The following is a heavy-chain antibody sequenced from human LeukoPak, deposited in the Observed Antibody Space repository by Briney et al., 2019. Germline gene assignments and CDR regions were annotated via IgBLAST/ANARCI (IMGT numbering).Heavy chain of an antibody. D-gene: IGHD3-10*01. CDR1: GFSLRAHD. CDR2: INGGGDIM. V-gene: IGHV3-23*01. CDR3: AMRDRGYGLDI. Sequence: GGSLRLSCAASGFSLRAHDLIWVRQAPGKGLDWASIINGGGDIMMYEDSVKGRFTISRDNSKNTFYLQMNSLRVEDTAVYYCAMRDRGYGLDIWGQGTMVTVSS. J-gene: IGHJ3*02.